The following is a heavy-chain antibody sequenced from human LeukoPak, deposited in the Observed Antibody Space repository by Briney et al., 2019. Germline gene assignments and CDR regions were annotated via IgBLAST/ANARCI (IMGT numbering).Heavy chain of an antibody. Sequence: PGGSLRLSCAASGFTFSSYSMNWVRQAPGKGLEWVSYISSSSSTIYYADSVEGRFTISGDNAKNSLYLEMTSLRADDTGVYYCLQYNAGSTWGQGTLVTVSS. V-gene: IGHV3-48*04. CDR1: GFTFSSYS. D-gene: IGHD3-10*01. CDR3: LQYNAGST. CDR2: ISSSSSTI. J-gene: IGHJ5*02.